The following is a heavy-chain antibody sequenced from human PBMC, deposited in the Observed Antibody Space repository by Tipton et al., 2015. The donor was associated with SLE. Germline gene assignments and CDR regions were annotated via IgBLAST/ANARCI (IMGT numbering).Heavy chain of an antibody. CDR1: GFTFSDYY. Sequence: SLRLSCAASGFTFSDYYMSWIRQAPGKGLEWLSYISSSGSTIYYADSVKGRFTISRRNSKNTLYLQMNSLRAEDTAVYYCARDAYGDSTVLLDYWGQGTLVTVAS. CDR2: ISSSGSTI. V-gene: IGHV3-11*01. J-gene: IGHJ4*02. D-gene: IGHD4-17*01. CDR3: ARDAYGDSTVLLDY.